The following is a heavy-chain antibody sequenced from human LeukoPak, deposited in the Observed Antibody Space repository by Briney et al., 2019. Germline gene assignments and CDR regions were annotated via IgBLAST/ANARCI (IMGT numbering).Heavy chain of an antibody. V-gene: IGHV3-74*01. D-gene: IGHD2-2*01. CDR3: VSFYETY. J-gene: IGHJ4*02. CDR2: INSAGSWT. Sequence: PGGSLRLSCAASGNYWRHWVRQAPGKGLVWVSHINSAGSWTSYADSVKGRFTISKDNAKNTVYLQMNNLRVEDTAVYYCVSFYETYWGRGTLVTVSS. CDR1: GNYW.